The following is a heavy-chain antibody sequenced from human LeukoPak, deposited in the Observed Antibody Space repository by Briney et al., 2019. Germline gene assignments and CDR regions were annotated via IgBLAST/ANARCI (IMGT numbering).Heavy chain of an antibody. CDR2: INWNGGST. CDR3: ARGRSTFDY. CDR1: GFTFGGYG. D-gene: IGHD2-2*01. J-gene: IGHJ4*02. V-gene: IGHV3-20*04. Sequence: GGSLRLSCAVSGFTFGGYGMSWVRQAPGKGLEWVSGINWNGGSTGYADSVKGRFTISRDNVKNSLYLQMNSLRAEDTALYYCARGRSTFDYWGQGTMVTVSS.